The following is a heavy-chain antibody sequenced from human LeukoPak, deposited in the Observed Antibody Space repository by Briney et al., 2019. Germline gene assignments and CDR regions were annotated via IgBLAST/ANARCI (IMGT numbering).Heavy chain of an antibody. CDR3: ARLPLLRFLEWLPNAFDI. V-gene: IGHV4-59*12. J-gene: IGHJ3*02. Sequence: SETLSLTCTVSGGSITNYYWSWIRQPPGKGLEWIGYIYYSGNTNYNPSLKSRVTISVDTSKNQFSLKLSSVTAADTAVYYCARLPLLRFLEWLPNAFDIWGQGTMVTVSS. CDR2: IYYSGNT. D-gene: IGHD3-3*01. CDR1: GGSITNYY.